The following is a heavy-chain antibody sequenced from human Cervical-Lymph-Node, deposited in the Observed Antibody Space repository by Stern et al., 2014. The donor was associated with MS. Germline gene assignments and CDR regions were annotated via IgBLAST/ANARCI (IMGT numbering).Heavy chain of an antibody. V-gene: IGHV1-69*01. D-gene: IGHD1-26*01. J-gene: IGHJ4*02. CDR1: GGTFSRFA. CDR2: IIPIFGTT. Sequence: VQLVESGAEVKKPGSSMKVSCKVSGGTFSRFAITWVRQAPGQGLEWMGGIIPIFGTTTYAQKFQDRVTITADESTSTAYMDLSSLRSEDTAVYYCARWDYNSGSFDYWGQGTLVTVSS. CDR3: ARWDYNSGSFDY.